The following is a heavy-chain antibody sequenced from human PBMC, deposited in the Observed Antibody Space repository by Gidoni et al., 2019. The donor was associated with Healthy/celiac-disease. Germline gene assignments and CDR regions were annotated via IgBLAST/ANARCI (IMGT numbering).Heavy chain of an antibody. J-gene: IGHJ2*01. V-gene: IGHV1-69*06. CDR3: AREGPGIAARLYSEHWYFDL. D-gene: IGHD6-6*01. Sequence: QVQLVQSGAEVKKPGSSVKVSCKASGGTFSSYAISWVRQAPGQGLEWMGGIIPIFGTANYAQKFQGRVTITADKSTSTAYMELSSLRSEDTAVYYCAREGPGIAARLYSEHWYFDLWGRGTLVTVSS. CDR1: GGTFSSYA. CDR2: IIPIFGTA.